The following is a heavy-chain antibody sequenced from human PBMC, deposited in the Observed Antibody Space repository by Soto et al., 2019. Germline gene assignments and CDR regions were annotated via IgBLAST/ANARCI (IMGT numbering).Heavy chain of an antibody. CDR3: AKHRMTIFGLVTHFFDY. D-gene: IGHD3-3*01. Sequence: SETLSLTCTVSGGSISNSSYYLGWIRQPPGEGLEWIGSVYYGGSTYYNPSLKSRVTMSVDTSKNQFSLRLSSMTAADTAIYSCAKHRMTIFGLVTHFFDYWGQGTLVTVSS. CDR1: GGSISNSSYY. CDR2: VYYGGST. J-gene: IGHJ4*01. V-gene: IGHV4-39*01.